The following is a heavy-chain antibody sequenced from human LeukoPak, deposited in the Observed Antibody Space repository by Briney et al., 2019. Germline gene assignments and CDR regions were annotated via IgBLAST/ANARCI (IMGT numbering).Heavy chain of an antibody. CDR3: ARIYVDTAMVRWFDP. D-gene: IGHD5-18*01. V-gene: IGHV4-4*02. CDR1: GGSISSSNW. J-gene: IGHJ5*02. Sequence: SGTLSLTCAVSGGSISSSNWWSWVRQPPGQGLEWIGEIYHSGSTNYNPSLKSRVTISVDKSKNQFSLKLSSVTAADTAVYYCARIYVDTAMVRWFDPWGQGTLVTVSS. CDR2: IYHSGST.